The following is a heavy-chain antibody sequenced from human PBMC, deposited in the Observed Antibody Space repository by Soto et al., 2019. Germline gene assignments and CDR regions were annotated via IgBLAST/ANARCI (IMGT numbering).Heavy chain of an antibody. D-gene: IGHD1-7*01. J-gene: IGHJ4*01. CDR3: AKVPTGSIRGYLDY. CDR2: LSDSGGTI. Sequence: PGGSLRLSCAASGFTFSNYAMTWVRQAPGKGLEWVSVLSDSGGTIFYADSVKGRFTISRDNSKNTVYLQMSNLRVDDTAVYYCAKVPTGSIRGYLDYWGHGTLVNFSS. CDR1: GFTFSNYA. V-gene: IGHV3-23*01.